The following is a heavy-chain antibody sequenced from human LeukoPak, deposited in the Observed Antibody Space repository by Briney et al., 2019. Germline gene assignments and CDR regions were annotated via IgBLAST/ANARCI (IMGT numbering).Heavy chain of an antibody. CDR2: VYYSGIT. CDR3: ARLYPLSDPLYGMDV. CDR1: GGSISSGDYY. J-gene: IGHJ6*02. V-gene: IGHV4-30-4*01. D-gene: IGHD2/OR15-2a*01. Sequence: SETLSLTCTVSGGSISSGDYYWSWIRQPPGKGLEWIGYVYYSGITYYSLSLKSRVTISVDTSKNQFSLKLSSVTAADTAVYYCARLYPLSDPLYGMDVWGQGTTVTVSS.